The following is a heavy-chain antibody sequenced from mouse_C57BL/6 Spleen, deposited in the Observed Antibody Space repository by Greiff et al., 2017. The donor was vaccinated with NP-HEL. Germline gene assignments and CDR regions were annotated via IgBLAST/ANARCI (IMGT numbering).Heavy chain of an antibody. V-gene: IGHV1-80*01. CDR2: IYPGDGDT. CDR1: GYAFSSYW. D-gene: IGHD2-1*01. J-gene: IGHJ2*01. CDR3: ARDYYGNYTYYFDY. Sequence: QVQLQQSGAELVKPGASVKISCKASGYAFSSYWMNWVKQRPGKGLEWIGQIYPGDGDTNYNGKFKGKATLTADKSSSTAYMQLSSLTSEDSAVYFCARDYYGNYTYYFDYWGQGTTLTVSS.